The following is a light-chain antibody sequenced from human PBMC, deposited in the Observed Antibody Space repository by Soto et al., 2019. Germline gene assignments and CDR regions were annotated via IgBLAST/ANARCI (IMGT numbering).Light chain of an antibody. Sequence: DIQMTQSPSSLSASVGDRVTITCQASQDISNYLNWYQQKPGKAPKLLIYDASNLETGVPSRFSGSGSGTDFTFTISSLQPEDIATYYCQQYDNLLISFGQGTRLAIK. J-gene: IGKJ5*01. CDR2: DAS. V-gene: IGKV1-33*01. CDR1: QDISNY. CDR3: QQYDNLLIS.